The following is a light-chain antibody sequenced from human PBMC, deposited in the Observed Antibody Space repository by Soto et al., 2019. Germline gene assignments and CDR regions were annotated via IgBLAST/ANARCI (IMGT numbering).Light chain of an antibody. CDR3: LQSYSTPPFT. Sequence: DIQMTQSPSSLSASVGDRVTITCRASQSISSYLNWYQQKPGKAPKLLMYAASSLQSGVPSRFSGSGSGTDFTLTISSLQPEDFATYYCLQSYSTPPFTFGPGTKVDIK. CDR1: QSISSY. J-gene: IGKJ3*01. V-gene: IGKV1-39*01. CDR2: AAS.